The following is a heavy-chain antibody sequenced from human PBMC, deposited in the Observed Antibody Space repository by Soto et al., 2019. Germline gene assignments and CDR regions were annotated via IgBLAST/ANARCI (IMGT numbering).Heavy chain of an antibody. V-gene: IGHV4-4*02. D-gene: IGHD2-21*02. CDR1: GGSISSSDW. Sequence: SETLSLTCAVSGGSISSSDWWSWVRQPQGKGLEWIGEIYHSGSTNYNPSLKSRVTISVDKSKNQFSLKLSSVTAADTAVYYFVRDLWGYCGIYCYPLDVSLQGTTV. CDR2: IYHSGST. J-gene: IGHJ6*02. CDR3: VRDLWGYCGIYCYPLDV.